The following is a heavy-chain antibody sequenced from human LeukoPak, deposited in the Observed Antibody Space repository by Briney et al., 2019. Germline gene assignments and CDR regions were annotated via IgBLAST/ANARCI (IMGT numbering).Heavy chain of an antibody. V-gene: IGHV4-28*01. D-gene: IGHD6-6*01. Sequence: SDTLSLTCAVSGYSISSSNWWGWIRQPPGKGLEWIGYIYYSGNTHYNPSLKSRVTMSVDTSKNQFSLKLSSVTAADTAVYYCARHVSRIAARPRWFDPWGQGTLVTVSS. CDR3: ARHVSRIAARPRWFDP. J-gene: IGHJ5*02. CDR1: GYSISSSNW. CDR2: IYYSGNT.